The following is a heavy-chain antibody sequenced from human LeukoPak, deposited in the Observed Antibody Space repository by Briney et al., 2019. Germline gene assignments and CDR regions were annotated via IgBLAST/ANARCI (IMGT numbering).Heavy chain of an antibody. D-gene: IGHD3-16*01. CDR1: EFTFSKYA. J-gene: IGHJ4*02. V-gene: IGHV3-23*01. CDR3: AKDSSQGGDYFDS. CDR2: INGSGVIT. Sequence: GGSLRLSCAASEFTFSKYAMNWVRQAPGKGLEWVSGINGSGVITFYADSVKGRFTISRDNSKNTLYLQMNSLRAEDTAIYYCAKDSSQGGDYFDSWGQATRLTVSS.